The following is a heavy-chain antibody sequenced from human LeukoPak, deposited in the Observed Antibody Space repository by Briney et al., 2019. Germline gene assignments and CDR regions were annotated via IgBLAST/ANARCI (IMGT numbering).Heavy chain of an antibody. J-gene: IGHJ3*02. V-gene: IGHV5-51*01. CDR3: ARHRSRSGYDAFDI. CDR1: GYLFTSYW. D-gene: IGHD3-22*01. CDR2: ICPGDSDT. Sequence: GEPLKFSGKGSGYLFTSYWIGWVRQMPGKGLEWMGIICPGDSDTRYSPSFQGRVTISADNSISTAYLQWSSLKASDTGMYYCARHRSRSGYDAFDIWGQGTMVTVSS.